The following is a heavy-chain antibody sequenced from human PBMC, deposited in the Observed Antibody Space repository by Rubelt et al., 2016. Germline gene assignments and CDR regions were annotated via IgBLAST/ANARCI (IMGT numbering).Heavy chain of an antibody. CDR1: GFTFSTYG. J-gene: IGHJ4*02. CDR3: AKSAKAYYSSSEIDY. CDR2: ISGGGGNT. Sequence: PGGSLRLSCAASGFTFSTYGMTWVRQAPGKGLEWVSGISGGGGNTYYADSVKGRFTISRDSSVNTLYLQMNSLRAEDTAVYYCAKSAKAYYSSSEIDYWGQGTLVTVSS. V-gene: IGHV3-23*01. D-gene: IGHD6-19*01.